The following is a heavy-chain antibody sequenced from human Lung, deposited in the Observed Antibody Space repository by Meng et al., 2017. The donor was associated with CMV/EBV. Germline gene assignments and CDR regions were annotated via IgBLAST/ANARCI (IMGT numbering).Heavy chain of an antibody. CDR2: IYTSGGCT. Sequence: LLTPAGALSLPGAVLGLSCTTSESTCSPERTGGVLETPGKGLECVTTIYTSGGCTYYTNSVKARYTNSRDNSMTRTYPEMNSYKGEGTAEYYSAPYAYWGQGTLVTVSS. V-gene: IGHV3-23*01. J-gene: IGHJ4*02. D-gene: IGHD2-2*01. CDR1: ESTCSPER. CDR3: APYAY.